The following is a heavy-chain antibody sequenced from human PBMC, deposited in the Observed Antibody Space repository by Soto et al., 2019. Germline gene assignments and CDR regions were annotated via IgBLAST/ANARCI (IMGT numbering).Heavy chain of an antibody. Sequence: QVQLQESGPGLVKPSGTLSLTCAVSGGSVTSSNWWTWVRQPPGKGLQWIGEIYHSGSANYNPSLVSRVTISVDKSKNQFSLELISVTAATMAVDYCARVERGSFDYWGQGTLVTVYS. J-gene: IGHJ4*02. CDR3: ARVERGSFDY. V-gene: IGHV4-4*02. CDR1: GGSVTSSNW. CDR2: IYHSGSA.